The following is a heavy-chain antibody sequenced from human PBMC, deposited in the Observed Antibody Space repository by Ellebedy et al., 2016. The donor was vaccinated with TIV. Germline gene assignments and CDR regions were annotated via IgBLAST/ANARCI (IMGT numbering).Heavy chain of an antibody. CDR3: ARGPLTITMVRGVMIAFDI. CDR1: GGSISSGGYY. J-gene: IGHJ3*02. CDR2: IYYSGST. D-gene: IGHD3-10*01. Sequence: SETLSLTXTVSGGSISSGGYYWSWIRQHPGKGLEWIGYIYYSGSTYYNPSLKSRVTISVDTSKNQFSLKLSSVTAADTAVYYCARGPLTITMVRGVMIAFDIWGQGTMVTVSS. V-gene: IGHV4-31*03.